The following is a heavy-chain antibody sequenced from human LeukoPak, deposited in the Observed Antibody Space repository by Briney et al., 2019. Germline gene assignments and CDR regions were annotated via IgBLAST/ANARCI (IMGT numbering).Heavy chain of an antibody. CDR3: ARDSVADSSGYFQADY. V-gene: IGHV3-9*01. CDR2: ISWNSGSI. D-gene: IGHD3-22*01. CDR1: GFTFDDYA. J-gene: IGHJ4*02. Sequence: GGSPRLSCAASGFTFDDYAMHWVRQAPGKGLEWVSGISWNSGSIGYADSVKGRFTISRDNAKNSLYLQMNSLRAEDTALYYCARDSVADSSGYFQADYWGQGTLVTVSS.